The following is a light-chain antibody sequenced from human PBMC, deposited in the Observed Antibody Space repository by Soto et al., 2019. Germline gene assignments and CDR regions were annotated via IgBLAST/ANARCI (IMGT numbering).Light chain of an antibody. J-gene: IGLJ1*01. CDR1: SSDVGGYNY. CDR2: DVS. V-gene: IGLV2-14*01. Sequence: QSVLTQPASVSGSPGQSITISCTGTSSDVGGYNYVSWYQQHPGKAPKLMIYDVSNRPSGVSNRFSGSKSGNTASLTISGLQAEDEADYYCCSYTSSTIYVFGTGPKVTVL. CDR3: CSYTSSTIYV.